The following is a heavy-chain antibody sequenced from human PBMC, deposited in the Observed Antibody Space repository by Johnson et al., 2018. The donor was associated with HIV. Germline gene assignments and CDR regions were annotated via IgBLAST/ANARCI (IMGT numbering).Heavy chain of an antibody. D-gene: IGHD5-18*01. CDR1: GFTLSSYA. CDR2: ISYDGSNK. CDR3: AREEEYSYGVGAFDI. Sequence: QVQLMESGGGVVQPGGSLRLSCVASGFTLSSYAMHWVRQAPGKGLEWVAVISYDGSNKYYADSVKGRFTISRDNSKNTLSLQMNSLRAEDTAVYYCAREEEYSYGVGAFDIWGQGTMVTVSS. J-gene: IGHJ3*02. V-gene: IGHV3-30*04.